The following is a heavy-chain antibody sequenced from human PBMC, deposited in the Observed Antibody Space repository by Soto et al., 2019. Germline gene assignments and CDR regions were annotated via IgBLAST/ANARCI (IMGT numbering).Heavy chain of an antibody. D-gene: IGHD2-21*02. V-gene: IGHV4-30-4*01. J-gene: IGHJ6*02. Sequence: PSETLSLTCTVSGGSISSGDYYWSWIRQPPGKGLEWIGYIYYSGSTYYNPSLKSRVTISVDTSKNQFSLKLSSVTAADTAVYYCARDRRYCGGDCPEYYYYYGMDVWGQGTTVTVSS. CDR1: GGSISSGDYY. CDR3: ARDRRYCGGDCPEYYYYYGMDV. CDR2: IYYSGST.